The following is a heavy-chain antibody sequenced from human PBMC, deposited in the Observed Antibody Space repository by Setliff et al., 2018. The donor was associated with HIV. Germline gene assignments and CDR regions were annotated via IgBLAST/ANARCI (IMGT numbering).Heavy chain of an antibody. CDR1: GESFSDDY. CDR2: INHSGTT. Sequence: KTSETLSLTCAVYGESFSDDYWSWIRQPPGWGLEWIGEINHSGTTNYNPSLMGRLNISVDTSKRQFSLDLNSVTAADTAVYFCARPRVGDDAFNIWSQGTLVTVSS. J-gene: IGHJ3*02. CDR3: ARPRVGDDAFNI. V-gene: IGHV4-34*01.